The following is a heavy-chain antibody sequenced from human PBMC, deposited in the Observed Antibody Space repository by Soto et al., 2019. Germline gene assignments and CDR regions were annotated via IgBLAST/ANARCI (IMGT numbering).Heavy chain of an antibody. J-gene: IGHJ6*04. D-gene: IGHD3-10*01. Sequence: SQTLSRTCAISGDSVSSNSAAWNWIRQSPSRGLEWRGRTYYGSKWYNDYAVSVKSRITINPDTSKNQFSLQLNSVTPEDTAVYYCARDLYGLGSYYFYYYCGMDVWGKGTTVPVSS. V-gene: IGHV6-1*01. CDR3: ARDLYGLGSYYFYYYCGMDV. CDR1: GDSVSSNSAA. CDR2: TYYGSKWYN.